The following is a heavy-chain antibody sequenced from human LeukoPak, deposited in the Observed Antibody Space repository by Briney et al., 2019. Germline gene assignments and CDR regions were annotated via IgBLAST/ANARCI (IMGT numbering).Heavy chain of an antibody. CDR2: IYYSGST. CDR1: GGSISNYY. CDR3: ARGYAYGPNYYFDY. Sequence: KPSETLSLTGSFSGGSISNYYWSWVRQPPGKGLEWIGYIYYSGSTDYNPSLKSRVTISIDTSKNHFSLRLSSVTAADTASYYCARGYAYGPNYYFDYWGQGTLVTVSS. V-gene: IGHV4-59*01. D-gene: IGHD5-18*01. J-gene: IGHJ4*02.